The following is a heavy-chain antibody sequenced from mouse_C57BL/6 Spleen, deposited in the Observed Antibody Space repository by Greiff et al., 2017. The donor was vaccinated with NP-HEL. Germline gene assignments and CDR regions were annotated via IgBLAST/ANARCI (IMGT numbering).Heavy chain of an antibody. J-gene: IGHJ1*03. V-gene: IGHV1-18*01. CDR1: GYTFTDYN. CDR3: ARRLLWYHWYFDV. CDR2: INPNNGGT. D-gene: IGHD2-1*01. Sequence: VQLQQSGPELVKPGASVKIPCKASGYTFTDYNMDWVKQSHGKSLEWIGDINPNNGGTIYNQKFKGKATLTVDKSSSTAYMELRSLTSEDTAVYYCARRLLWYHWYFDVWGTGTTVTVSS.